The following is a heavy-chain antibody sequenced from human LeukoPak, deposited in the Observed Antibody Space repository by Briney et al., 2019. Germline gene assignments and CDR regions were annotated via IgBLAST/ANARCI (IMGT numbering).Heavy chain of an antibody. J-gene: IGHJ4*02. D-gene: IGHD6-13*01. V-gene: IGHV4-39*07. CDR2: IYYSGST. CDR1: GGSISSSSYY. Sequence: SETLSLTCTVSGGSISSSSYYWDWIRQPPGKGLEWIGTIYYSGSTYYNPSLKSRVTISVDTSKNQFSLKLSSVTAADTAVYYCARAGIAAAGTGIDYWGQGTLVTVSS. CDR3: ARAGIAAAGTGIDY.